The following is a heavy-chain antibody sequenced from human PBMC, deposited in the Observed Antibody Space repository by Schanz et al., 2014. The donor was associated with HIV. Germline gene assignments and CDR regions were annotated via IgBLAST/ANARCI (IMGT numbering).Heavy chain of an antibody. J-gene: IGHJ6*02. CDR2: LSGSGGDT. CDR3: ARVANWDYYGMDV. CDR1: GFTFSSFA. V-gene: IGHV3-23*04. Sequence: VQLVESGGGVVQPGRSLRLSCAASGFTFSSFAMNWVRQAPGKGLEWVSALSGSGGDTYYADSVTGRFTISRDNSKNTLFLQMNSLRGEDTAVYYCARVANWDYYGMDVWGRGTTVTVSS. D-gene: IGHD3-16*01.